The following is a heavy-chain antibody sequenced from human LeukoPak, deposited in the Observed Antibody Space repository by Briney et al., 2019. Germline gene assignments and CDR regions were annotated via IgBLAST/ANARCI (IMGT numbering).Heavy chain of an antibody. CDR1: GGSFSGYY. CDR2: INHSGST. CDR3: AGLRGNITMVRGAIKKPVRYYGMDV. J-gene: IGHJ6*02. D-gene: IGHD3-10*01. Sequence: EASETLSLTCAVYGGSFSGYYWSWIRQPPGKGLEWIGEINHSGSTNCNPSLKSRVTISVDTSKNQFSLKLSSVTAADTAVYYCAGLRGNITMVRGAIKKPVRYYGMDVWGQGTTVTVSS. V-gene: IGHV4-34*01.